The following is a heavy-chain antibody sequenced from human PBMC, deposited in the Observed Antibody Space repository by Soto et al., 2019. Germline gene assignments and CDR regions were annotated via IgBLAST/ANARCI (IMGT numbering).Heavy chain of an antibody. J-gene: IGHJ3*02. CDR2: VNRDRSST. CDR3: ARSYSSGWYEGAFDI. V-gene: IGHV3-74*01. CDR1: GLTFGSYW. D-gene: IGHD6-19*01. Sequence: PGGSLRDSSAAPGLTFGSYWMHWVRKAPGKGLVWVSRVNRDRSSTSYADSVKGRFTISRDNAKNTLYLQMNSLRAEDTAVYYCARSYSSGWYEGAFDIWGQGTMVTGSS.